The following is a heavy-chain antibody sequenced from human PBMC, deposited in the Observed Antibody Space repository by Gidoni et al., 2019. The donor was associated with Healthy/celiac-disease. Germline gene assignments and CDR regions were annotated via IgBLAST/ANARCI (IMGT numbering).Heavy chain of an antibody. D-gene: IGHD3-3*01. Sequence: QVQLQQWGAGLLKPSETLSLTCAVSGGSFSCYYWSWIRQPPGKGLEWIGEINHSGSTNYNPSLKSRVTISVDTSKNQFSLKLSSVTAADTAVYYCARGGAITIFGVVIHDFDYWGQGTLVTVSS. J-gene: IGHJ4*02. V-gene: IGHV4-34*01. CDR1: GGSFSCYY. CDR2: INHSGST. CDR3: ARGGAITIFGVVIHDFDY.